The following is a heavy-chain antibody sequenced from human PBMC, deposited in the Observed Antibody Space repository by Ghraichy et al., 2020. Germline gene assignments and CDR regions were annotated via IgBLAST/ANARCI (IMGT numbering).Heavy chain of an antibody. CDR1: GYTFTSYA. Sequence: ASVKVSCKASGYTFTSYAMHWVRQAPGQRLEWMGWINAGNGNTKYSQKFQGRVTITRDTSASTAYMELSSLRSEDTAVYYCARKAWFGEFYDAFDIWGQGTMVTVSS. D-gene: IGHD3-10*01. CDR3: ARKAWFGEFYDAFDI. J-gene: IGHJ3*02. V-gene: IGHV1-3*01. CDR2: INAGNGNT.